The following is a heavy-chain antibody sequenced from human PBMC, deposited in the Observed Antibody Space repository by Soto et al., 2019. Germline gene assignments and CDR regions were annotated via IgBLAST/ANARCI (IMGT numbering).Heavy chain of an antibody. CDR2: IHSSGST. J-gene: IGHJ4*02. CDR3: ARDALALFDS. V-gene: IGHV4-61*01. D-gene: IGHD6-13*01. CDR1: DGSVNSGNYY. Sequence: SETLSLTCSVSDGSVNSGNYYWTWIRQPSGKGLEWIGYIHSSGSTLYSPSLKSRVIISVDTSMNQFSLKVNSLTAADTAVYYCARDALALFDSWGQGTLVTVSS.